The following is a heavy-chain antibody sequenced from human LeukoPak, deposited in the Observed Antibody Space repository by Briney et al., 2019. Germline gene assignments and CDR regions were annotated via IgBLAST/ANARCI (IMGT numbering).Heavy chain of an antibody. CDR1: GDSISSYY. Sequence: NPSETLSLTCTVSGDSISSYYWSWIRQPAGKGLEWIGRIHPSGSTNYNPSLKSRVTLSADTSKNQFSLKLSSVTAADTAVYYCARGPPPDFDYWGRGTLVTVSS. CDR3: ARGPPPDFDY. V-gene: IGHV4-4*07. J-gene: IGHJ4*02. CDR2: IHPSGST.